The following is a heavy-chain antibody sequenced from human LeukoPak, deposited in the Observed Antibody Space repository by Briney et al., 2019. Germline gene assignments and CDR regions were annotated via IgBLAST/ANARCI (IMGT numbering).Heavy chain of an antibody. CDR1: GGSISSSSYY. CDR3: ARRDATRDGFDP. D-gene: IGHD1-26*01. Sequence: SETLSLTCTVSGGSISSSSYYWGWIRQPPGKGLEWIGSIYHSGSTYYNPSLKSRVTISVDTSKNQFSLKLSSVTAADTAVYYCARRDATRDGFDPWGQGTLVTVSS. CDR2: IYHSGST. V-gene: IGHV4-39*01. J-gene: IGHJ5*02.